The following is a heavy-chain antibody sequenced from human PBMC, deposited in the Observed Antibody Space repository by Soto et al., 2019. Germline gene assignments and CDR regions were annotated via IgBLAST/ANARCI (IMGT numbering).Heavy chain of an antibody. V-gene: IGHV3-66*01. CDR2: IYSGGST. CDR3: AWSSGPHYGMDV. D-gene: IGHD3-22*01. CDR1: GFTVSSNY. Sequence: EVQVVESGGGLVQPGGSLRLSCAASGFTVSSNYMSWVRQAPGKGLEWVSVIYSGGSTYYADSVKGRFTISRDNSKNTLYLQMNSLRAEDTAVYYCAWSSGPHYGMDVWGQGTTVTVSS. J-gene: IGHJ6*02.